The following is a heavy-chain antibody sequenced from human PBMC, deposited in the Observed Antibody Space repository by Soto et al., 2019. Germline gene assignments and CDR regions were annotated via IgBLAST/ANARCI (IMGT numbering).Heavy chain of an antibody. CDR1: GGSISSYY. CDR2: IYYSGST. J-gene: IGHJ6*02. CDR3: ARGKSYYYYYGMDV. Sequence: KPSETLSLTCTVSGGSISSYYWSWIRQPPGKGLEWIGYIYYSGSTNYNPSLKSRVTISVDTSKNQLSLKLSSVTAADTAVYYCARGKSYYYYYGMDVWGQGNTVTVSS. V-gene: IGHV4-59*01.